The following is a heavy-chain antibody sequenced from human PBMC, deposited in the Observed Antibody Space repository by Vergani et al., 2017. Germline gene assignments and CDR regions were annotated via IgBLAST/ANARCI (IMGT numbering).Heavy chain of an antibody. J-gene: IGHJ4*02. CDR1: GFTVSSNY. D-gene: IGHD2-21*01. CDR2: IYSGGST. Sequence: EVQLVESGGGLVQPGGSLRLSCAASGFTVSSNYMSWVRQAPGKGLEWVSVIYSGGSTYYADSVKGRFTISRDNSKNTLYLQMNSLRAEDTAVYYCARVPIAEVYSNYFDYWGQGTLVTVSS. V-gene: IGHV3-66*01. CDR3: ARVPIAEVYSNYFDY.